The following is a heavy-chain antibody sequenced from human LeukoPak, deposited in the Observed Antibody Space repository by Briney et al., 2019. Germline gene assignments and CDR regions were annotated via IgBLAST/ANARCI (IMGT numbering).Heavy chain of an antibody. CDR3: ASLAVPFGWYGGSYYWYMDV. CDR1: GGSIRDFY. J-gene: IGHJ6*03. Sequence: SETLSLTCTVSGGSIRDFYWSWIRQSPQRGLEFICYIQNSGSTEYNPSLKSRVTISVDTSKNQFSLKLKPVTAADTAVYYCASLAVPFGWYGGSYYWYMDVWGKGTTVTVSS. CDR2: IQNSGST. D-gene: IGHD6-19*01. V-gene: IGHV4-59*01.